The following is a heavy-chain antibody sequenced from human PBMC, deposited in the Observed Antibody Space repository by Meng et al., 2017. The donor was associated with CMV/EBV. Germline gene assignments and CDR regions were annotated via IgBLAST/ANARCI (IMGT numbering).Heavy chain of an antibody. Sequence: GESLKISCAASGFTFSASTMHWVRQASGKGLEWVGHIRNKANNYATAYAASVKGRFTISRDDSSSTTYLQLSSVKADDTAVYYCVAPSCSSTNCYAADFWGQGTLVTVSS. D-gene: IGHD2-2*01. CDR1: GFTFSAST. V-gene: IGHV3-73*01. J-gene: IGHJ4*02. CDR3: VAPSCSSTNCYAADF. CDR2: IRNKANNYAT.